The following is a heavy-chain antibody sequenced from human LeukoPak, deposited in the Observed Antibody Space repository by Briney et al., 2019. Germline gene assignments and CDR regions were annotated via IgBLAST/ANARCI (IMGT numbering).Heavy chain of an antibody. V-gene: IGHV3-15*01. D-gene: IGHD1-7*01. J-gene: IGHJ4*02. CDR2: IKSKTDGGTT. CDR3: TTDIEELLGLDY. Sequence: GGSLRLSCAASGFTFSNAWMSWVRQAPGKGLEWVGRIKSKTDGGTTDYAAPVKGRFTISRDDSKNTLYLQMNSLKTEDTAVYYCTTDIEELLGLDYWGQGTLVTVSS. CDR1: GFTFSNAW.